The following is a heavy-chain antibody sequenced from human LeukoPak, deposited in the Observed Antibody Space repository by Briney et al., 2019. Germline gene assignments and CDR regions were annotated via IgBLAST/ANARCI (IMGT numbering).Heavy chain of an antibody. D-gene: IGHD5-18*01. CDR3: ARTTEGGYTYDYFYYYYMDV. CDR2: FSTSGST. V-gene: IGHV4-4*07. Sequence: SETLSLTCSVSGDSISYFYWSWIRQAAGKGLEWIGRFSTSGSTDYNASLKSRVTMSVDTSKNQFSLKLNSVTAADTAVYYCARTTEGGYTYDYFYYYYMDVWGKGTTVTVSS. J-gene: IGHJ6*03. CDR1: GDSISYFY.